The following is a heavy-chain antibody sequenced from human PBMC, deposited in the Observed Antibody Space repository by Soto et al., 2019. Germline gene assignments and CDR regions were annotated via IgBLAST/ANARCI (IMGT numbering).Heavy chain of an antibody. D-gene: IGHD3-10*01. CDR3: ARVPTCLSGSYYIFDY. CDR1: GGCISSYY. J-gene: IGHJ4*02. CDR2: IYYSGST. V-gene: IGHV4-59*01. Sequence: SQTLSLTCTVSGGCISSYYWSWIRRPPGKGLEWIGYIYYSGSTNYNPSLKSRVTISVDTSKNQFSLKLSSVTAADTAVYYCARVPTCLSGSYYIFDYRGQGTLVTVCS.